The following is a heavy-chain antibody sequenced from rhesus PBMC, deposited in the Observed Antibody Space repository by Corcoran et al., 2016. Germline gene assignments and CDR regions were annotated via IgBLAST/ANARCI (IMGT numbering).Heavy chain of an antibody. J-gene: IGHJ4*01. CDR3: ATGIGSVVDY. Sequence: EVQLVQSGAEVKKPGASVKISSKASGYTFTDYYLHWVRQAPGKGLEWMGRVDPEDGEAIHAQKCQDSVTITADTSTDTAYMELSNLRSEDTAVYYCATGIGSVVDYWGQGVLVTVSS. D-gene: IGHD4-29*01. V-gene: IGHV1-111*02. CDR1: GYTFTDYY. CDR2: VDPEDGEA.